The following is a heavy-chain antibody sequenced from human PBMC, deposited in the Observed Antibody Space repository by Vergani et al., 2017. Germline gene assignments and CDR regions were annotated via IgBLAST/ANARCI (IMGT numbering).Heavy chain of an antibody. CDR2: INPNSGGT. Sequence: QVQLVQSGAEVKKPGASVKVSCKASGYTFTGYYMHWVRQAPGQGLEWMGWINPNSGGTNYAQKFQGRVTMTRDTSISTAYMELSRLRSDDRAVYYCASFRNVWFGEVDAFDIWGQGTMVTVSS. CDR1: GYTFTGYY. V-gene: IGHV1-2*02. D-gene: IGHD3-10*01. CDR3: ASFRNVWFGEVDAFDI. J-gene: IGHJ3*02.